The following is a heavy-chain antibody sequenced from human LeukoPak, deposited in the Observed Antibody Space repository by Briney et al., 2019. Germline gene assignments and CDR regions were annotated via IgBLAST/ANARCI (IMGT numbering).Heavy chain of an antibody. CDR2: ISGSGAT. CDR3: ARDPMYNGGNSGAFDF. D-gene: IGHD4-23*01. Sequence: GGSLRLSCEASGFTFSDHFMTWIRQAPGKGLEWISYISGSGATYYADSVKGRFTISRDNAQNSLWLQMSSLRAEDTAVYYCARDPMYNGGNSGAFDFWGQGTLVTVSS. V-gene: IGHV3-11*01. J-gene: IGHJ3*01. CDR1: GFTFSDHF.